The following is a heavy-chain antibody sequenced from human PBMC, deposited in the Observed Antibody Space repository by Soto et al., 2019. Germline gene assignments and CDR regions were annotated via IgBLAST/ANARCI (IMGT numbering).Heavy chain of an antibody. V-gene: IGHV4-30-2*06. Sequence: SETLSLTCTVSGGSINSAGHSWGWVRQSPGKGLEWIGEINHSGSTNYNPSLKSRVTISVDTSKNQFSLKLSSVTAADTAVYYCARGYCSSTSCRARNYYYYGMDVWGQGTTVTVSS. J-gene: IGHJ6*02. CDR2: INHSGST. D-gene: IGHD2-2*01. CDR1: GGSINSAGHS. CDR3: ARGYCSSTSCRARNYYYYGMDV.